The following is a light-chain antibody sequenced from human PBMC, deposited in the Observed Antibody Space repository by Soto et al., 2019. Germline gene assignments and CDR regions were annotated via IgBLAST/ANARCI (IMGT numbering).Light chain of an antibody. CDR2: EGN. V-gene: IGLV2-23*03. J-gene: IGLJ1*01. CDR3: CSYAGFSSVV. Sequence: QSALAQPASVSGSPGQSITISCTGTSRDIGGYNLVSWYQQHPGRAPKLMIYEGNKRPSRVSNRFSASKSGNTAALTISGLQDEDEADYYCCSYAGFSSVVFGSGTKAPS. CDR1: SRDIGGYNL.